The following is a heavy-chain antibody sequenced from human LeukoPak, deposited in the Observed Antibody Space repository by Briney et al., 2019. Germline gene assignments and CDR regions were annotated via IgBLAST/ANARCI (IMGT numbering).Heavy chain of an antibody. Sequence: GGSLRLSCAASGFTFSSYAMHWVRQAPGKGLEWVAVISYDGSNKYYADSVKGRFTISRDNSKNTLYLQINSLRAEDTAVYYCASKSYSFDYWGQGTLVTVSS. CDR3: ASKSYSFDY. J-gene: IGHJ4*02. D-gene: IGHD1-26*01. CDR2: ISYDGSNK. CDR1: GFTFSSYA. V-gene: IGHV3-30*01.